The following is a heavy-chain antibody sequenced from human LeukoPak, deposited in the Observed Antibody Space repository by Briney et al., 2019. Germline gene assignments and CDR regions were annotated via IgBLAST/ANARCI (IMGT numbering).Heavy chain of an antibody. CDR2: ITWNSGNI. CDR3: AKDMSYSGSYWTAFDI. CDR1: GFTFDDYA. V-gene: IGHV3-9*01. D-gene: IGHD1-26*01. Sequence: GGSLRLSCATYGFTFDDYAMHWVRRAPGKGLEWVSGITWNSGNIGYADSVKGRFTISRDNAKDSLFLQMNSLRAEDTALYYCAKDMSYSGSYWTAFDIWGQGTMVTVSS. J-gene: IGHJ3*02.